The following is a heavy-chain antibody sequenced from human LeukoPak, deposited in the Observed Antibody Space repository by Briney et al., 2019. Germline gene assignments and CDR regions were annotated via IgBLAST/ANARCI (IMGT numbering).Heavy chain of an antibody. V-gene: IGHV3-23*01. CDR1: GFTFSSYA. Sequence: GGSLRLSCAASGFTFSSYAMSWVRQAPGKGLEWVSAISGSGGSTYYADSVKGRFTISRDNSKNTLYLQMNSLRAEDTAVYYCAKLPANYGILTGYYTPPNYFDYWGQGTLVTVSS. CDR3: AKLPANYGILTGYYTPPNYFDY. D-gene: IGHD3-9*01. CDR2: ISGSGGST. J-gene: IGHJ4*02.